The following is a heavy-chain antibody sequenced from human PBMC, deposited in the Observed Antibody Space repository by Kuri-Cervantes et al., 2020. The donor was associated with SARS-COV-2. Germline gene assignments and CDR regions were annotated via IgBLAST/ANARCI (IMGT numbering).Heavy chain of an antibody. V-gene: IGHV1-3*01. D-gene: IGHD1-26*01. J-gene: IGHJ4*02. CDR3: ARAGGGIVGVNHFAY. CDR1: GYTFTGYY. Sequence: ASVKVSCKDSGYTFTGYYMHWVRQAPGQRLEWMGWINAGNGNTKYSQQFQGRVNITRDTSASTAYMELSSLRSEDTAVYYCARAGGGIVGVNHFAYWGQGNLVNVSS. CDR2: INAGNGNT.